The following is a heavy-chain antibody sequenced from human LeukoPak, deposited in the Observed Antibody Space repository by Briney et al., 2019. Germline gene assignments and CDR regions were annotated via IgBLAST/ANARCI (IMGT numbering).Heavy chain of an antibody. CDR3: ARDRISVTTAAWYFDL. CDR2: IHYSGRS. V-gene: IGHV4-59*01. CDR1: GGSISTDY. J-gene: IGHJ2*01. D-gene: IGHD4-17*01. Sequence: SETLSLTCTVSGGSISTDYWSWIRQPPGKGLEWVGSIHYSGRSNSNPSLTGRLTISVDTSKNQFSLKLSSVTASDTAVYYCARDRISVTTAAWYFDLWGRGTLVTVSS.